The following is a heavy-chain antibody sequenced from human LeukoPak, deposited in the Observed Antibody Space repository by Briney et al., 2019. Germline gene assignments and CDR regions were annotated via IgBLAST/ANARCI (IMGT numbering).Heavy chain of an antibody. J-gene: IGHJ4*02. V-gene: IGHV4-34*01. Sequence: SETLSLTCAVYGGSFSGYYWSWIRQPPGKGLEWIGYIYHRGSTYYNPSLKSRVTISVDRSKNQFSLKLSSVTAADTAVYYCARLYNYHRLFDYWGQGTLVTVSS. D-gene: IGHD1-20*01. CDR1: GGSFSGYY. CDR3: ARLYNYHRLFDY. CDR2: IYHRGST.